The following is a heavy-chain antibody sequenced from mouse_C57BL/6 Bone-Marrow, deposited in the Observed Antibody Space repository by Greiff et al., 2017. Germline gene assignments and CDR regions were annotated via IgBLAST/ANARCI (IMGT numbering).Heavy chain of an antibody. CDR3: VIGAERFAY. Sequence: EVKLVESGGGLVQPKGSLKLSCAASGFTFNTYAMHWVRQAPGKGLEWVARIRSKSSNYATYYADSVKDRFTISRDDSQSMLYLLMNNLKAEDTEMYYCVIGAERFAYWGQGTLVTVSA. CDR2: IRSKSSNYAT. V-gene: IGHV10-3*01. J-gene: IGHJ3*01. CDR1: GFTFNTYA.